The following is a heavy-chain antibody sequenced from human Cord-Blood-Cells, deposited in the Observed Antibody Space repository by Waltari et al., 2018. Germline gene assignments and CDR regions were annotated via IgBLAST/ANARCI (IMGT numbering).Heavy chain of an antibody. V-gene: IGHV4-34*01. CDR3: ARHGMAPNWFDP. CDR2: INHSGRT. CDR1: GGSFSGYY. D-gene: IGHD1-26*01. J-gene: IGHJ5*02. Sequence: QVQLQQWGAGLLKPSETLSLTCAVYGGSFSGYYWSWIRQPPGKGLEWIGEINHSGRTNYTPSLKSGVTISVDTSKNQFSLKLSSVTAADTAVYYCARHGMAPNWFDPWGQGTLVTVSS.